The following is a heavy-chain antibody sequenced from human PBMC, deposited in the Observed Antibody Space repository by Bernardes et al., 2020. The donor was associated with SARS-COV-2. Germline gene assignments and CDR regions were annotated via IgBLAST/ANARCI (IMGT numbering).Heavy chain of an antibody. D-gene: IGHD2-15*01. J-gene: IGHJ4*02. CDR1: GYTFTNYW. V-gene: IGHV5-51*01. CDR2: ISPSDSDA. Sequence: GESLKISCKGSGYTFTNYWIVWVRQMPGKGLEWMGIISPSDSDARYSPSFQGQVTISVDKSITTAYLQWSSLKASDTAMYYCARRRIPGDYFDYWGQGTLVTVSS. CDR3: ARRRIPGDYFDY.